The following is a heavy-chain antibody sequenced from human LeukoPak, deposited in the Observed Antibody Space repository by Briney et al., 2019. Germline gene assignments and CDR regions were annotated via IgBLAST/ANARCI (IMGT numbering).Heavy chain of an antibody. D-gene: IGHD1-26*01. CDR2: ISGSGTRT. V-gene: IGHV3-23*01. Sequence: PGGSLRLSCAASGFTFTNYAMSWVRQAPGKGLEWVSAISGSGTRTYYADSVKGRFTISRDNAKNMLYLQMNSLRVDDTAVYYCVRGAPFDYWGQGTLVAVSS. J-gene: IGHJ4*02. CDR3: VRGAPFDY. CDR1: GFTFTNYA.